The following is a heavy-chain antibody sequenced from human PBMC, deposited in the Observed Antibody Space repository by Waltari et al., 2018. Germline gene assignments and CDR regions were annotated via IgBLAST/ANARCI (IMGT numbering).Heavy chain of an antibody. V-gene: IGHV3-30*18. CDR3: AKGGGKSYFDY. J-gene: IGHJ4*02. CDR2: ISDDGSNK. CDR1: GFIFRSYG. Sequence: QVQLVESGGGVVQPGRSMRLSCAASGFIFRSYGMPWVRQAPGKRLEWVAVISDDGSNKYYADSVKGRFTISRDNSKNTLYLQMNSLRAEDTAVYYCAKGGGKSYFDYWGQGTLVTVSS.